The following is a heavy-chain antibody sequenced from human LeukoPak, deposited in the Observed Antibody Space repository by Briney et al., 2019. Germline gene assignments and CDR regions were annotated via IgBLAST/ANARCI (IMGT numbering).Heavy chain of an antibody. CDR3: ARRNDFDI. CDR1: GGSISSYY. CDR2: IYYSGNT. Sequence: SETLSLTCTVSGGSISSYYWSWIRQPPGKGLEWIGNIYYSGNTNYNPSLKSRVTISVDTSKNQFSLKLSSVTAADTAVYYCARRNDFDIWGQGTMVTVSS. J-gene: IGHJ3*02. V-gene: IGHV4-59*08.